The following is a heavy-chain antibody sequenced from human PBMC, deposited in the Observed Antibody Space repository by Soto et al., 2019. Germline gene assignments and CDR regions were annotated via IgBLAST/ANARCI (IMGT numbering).Heavy chain of an antibody. CDR1: GFTFSSYD. CDR3: AKRAYCSSTTCYHSFDY. V-gene: IGHV3-23*01. CDR2: ISGSGGST. D-gene: IGHD2-2*01. Sequence: PGGSLRLSCAASGFTFSSYDMSWVRQAPGKGLEWVSTISGSGGSTYFADSVKGRFTISRDNSKNTLYPQMNSLRAEDTAVYYCAKRAYCSSTTCYHSFDYWGQGALVTVSS. J-gene: IGHJ4*02.